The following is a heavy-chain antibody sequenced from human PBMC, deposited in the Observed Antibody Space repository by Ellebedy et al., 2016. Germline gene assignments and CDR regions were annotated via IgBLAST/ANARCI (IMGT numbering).Heavy chain of an antibody. J-gene: IGHJ6*02. Sequence: SETLSLTCTVSGGSISSSSYYWGWIRQPTEKGLAWIGSIFYSGSTYYNPSLKSRVTISVNTSKTQFSLKLSSVTAADTAVYYCARVRGVIIVLDVWGQGTTVTVSS. V-gene: IGHV4-39*01. CDR2: IFYSGST. D-gene: IGHD3-10*01. CDR1: GGSISSSSYY. CDR3: ARVRGVIIVLDV.